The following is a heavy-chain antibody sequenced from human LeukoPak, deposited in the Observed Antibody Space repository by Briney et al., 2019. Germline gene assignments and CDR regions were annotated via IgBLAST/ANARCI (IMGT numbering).Heavy chain of an antibody. CDR1: GFTFSSYG. Sequence: GGSLRLSCAASGFTFSSYGMHWVRQAPGKGLEGVAFIRYDGSNKYYADSVKGRFTISRDNSKNTLYLHVNSLRAEDTAVYYCAKDARREIVVVPAASSVGAFDIWGQGTMVTVSS. CDR3: AKDARREIVVVPAASSVGAFDI. D-gene: IGHD2-2*01. CDR2: IRYDGSNK. J-gene: IGHJ3*02. V-gene: IGHV3-30*02.